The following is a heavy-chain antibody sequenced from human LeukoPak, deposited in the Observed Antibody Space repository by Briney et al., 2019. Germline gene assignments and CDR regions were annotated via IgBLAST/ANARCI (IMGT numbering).Heavy chain of an antibody. CDR2: IYTNSRDT. V-gene: IGHV3-23*05. Sequence: PGGSLRLSCAASGFTFSNAWMSWVRQAPGKGLEWVSGIYTNSRDTRYADSVKGRFTISRDDSKNMLYLEMHSLRVEDTAVYYCAHLVWEYVGGLDVWGQGTTVTVSS. CDR3: AHLVWEYVGGLDV. J-gene: IGHJ6*02. CDR1: GFTFSNAW. D-gene: IGHD3/OR15-3a*01.